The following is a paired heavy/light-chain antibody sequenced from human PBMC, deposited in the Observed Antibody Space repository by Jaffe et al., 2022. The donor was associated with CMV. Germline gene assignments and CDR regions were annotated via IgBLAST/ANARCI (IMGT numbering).Heavy chain of an antibody. D-gene: IGHD2-21*02. CDR1: GYTFTTYY. CDR2: INPTGSGS. CDR3: ASGECRGDCYLDY. Sequence: QVQLVQSGAEVKKPGASVKISCKAYGYTFTTYYMYWVRQAPGQGLEWVGMINPTGSGSRYTHKLQGRVTVTRDTSTSTFYMELSSLTSEDTAVYYCASGECRGDCYLDYWGQGTLVTVSS. J-gene: IGHJ4*02. V-gene: IGHV1-46*01.
Light chain of an antibody. CDR1: QSISIR. Sequence: EIVLTQSPATLSLSPGERATLSCRASQSISIRLAWYQQKFGQAPRLLIYDASRRATGIPARFSGTGSGTDFTLTISSLEPEDFAIYYCQQRGDWPPFTFGGGTKVEIK. J-gene: IGKJ4*01. CDR2: DAS. V-gene: IGKV3-11*01. CDR3: QQRGDWPPFT.